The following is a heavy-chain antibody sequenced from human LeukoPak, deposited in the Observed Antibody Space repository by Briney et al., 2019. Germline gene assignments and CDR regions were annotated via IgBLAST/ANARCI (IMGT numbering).Heavy chain of an antibody. V-gene: IGHV3-74*01. CDR2: INTDGSRI. CDR3: ARDIGGRYNY. D-gene: IGHD1-26*01. J-gene: IGHJ4*02. CDR1: GGTFSSYW. Sequence: WGSLRLSCAASGGTFSSYWRHWVRQPPGKGLVWVARINTDGSRISYADSVKGRFTISRDNAKNTLYLQMNSLRAEDTAVYYCARDIGGRYNYWGQGTLVTVSS.